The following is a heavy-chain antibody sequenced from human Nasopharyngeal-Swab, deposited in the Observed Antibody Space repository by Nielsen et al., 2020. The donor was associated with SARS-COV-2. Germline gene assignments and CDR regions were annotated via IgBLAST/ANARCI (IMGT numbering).Heavy chain of an antibody. J-gene: IGHJ5*02. CDR3: ATEPAMVRGGWFDP. CDR1: GYTLPEIS. Sequence: APVKGSCKGFGYTLPEISMHWGRQAPWKGLEWMGGFDPEDGETIYAQKFQGRVTMTEDTSTDTAYMELSSLRSEDTAVYYCATEPAMVRGGWFDPWGQGTLVTVSS. V-gene: IGHV1-24*01. CDR2: FDPEDGET. D-gene: IGHD3-10*01.